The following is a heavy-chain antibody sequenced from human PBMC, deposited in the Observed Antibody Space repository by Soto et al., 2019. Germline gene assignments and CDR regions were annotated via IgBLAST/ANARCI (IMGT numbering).Heavy chain of an antibody. V-gene: IGHV3-30*18. Sequence: QVQLVESGGGVVQPGRSLRLSCVGSGFIFGSYGMHWVRQAPGKGLEWVAVISYDGTNKYYPDSVKGRFTISRDNFKNTLWLQMNRLRAEDTAVYYCAQVPRYTVTPPDDYWGQGTLVTVSS. CDR3: AQVPRYTVTPPDDY. CDR1: GFIFGSYG. CDR2: ISYDGTNK. J-gene: IGHJ4*02. D-gene: IGHD4-17*01.